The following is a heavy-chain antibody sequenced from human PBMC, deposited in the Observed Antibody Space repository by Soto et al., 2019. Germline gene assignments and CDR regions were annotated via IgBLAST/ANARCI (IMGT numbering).Heavy chain of an antibody. D-gene: IGHD2-21*02. J-gene: IGHJ2*01. Sequence: QVQLQESGPGLVKPSQTLSLTCTVSGGSISSGDYYWSWIRQPPGKGLEWIGYIYYSGRTYYNPALKSRVTISVDTSKNQFSLKLSSVTAADKAVYYCARDFGGNSDWYFDLWGRGTLVTVSS. CDR1: GGSISSGDYY. V-gene: IGHV4-30-4*01. CDR3: ARDFGGNSDWYFDL. CDR2: IYYSGRT.